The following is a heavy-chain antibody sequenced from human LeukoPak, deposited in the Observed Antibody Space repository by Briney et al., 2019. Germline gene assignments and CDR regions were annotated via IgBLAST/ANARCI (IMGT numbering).Heavy chain of an antibody. Sequence: KPGGSLRLSCAASGFIFSDYYMTWIRQAPGKGLEGISYIRSSGTTIYYADSVKGRFTISRDNAKNSLYLQMNSLRGEDTAVYYCARGVSGYSYGSRFDYWGQGTLVTVSP. CDR2: IRSSGTTI. CDR3: ARGVSGYSYGSRFDY. V-gene: IGHV3-11*01. J-gene: IGHJ4*02. D-gene: IGHD5-18*01. CDR1: GFIFSDYY.